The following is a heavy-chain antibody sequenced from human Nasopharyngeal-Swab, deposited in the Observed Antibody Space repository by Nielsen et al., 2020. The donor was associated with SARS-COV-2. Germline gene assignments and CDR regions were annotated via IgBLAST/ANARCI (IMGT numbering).Heavy chain of an antibody. CDR2: ISSSGSTI. Sequence: VRQMPGKGLEWVSYISSSGSTIYYADSVKGRFTISRDNAKNSLYLQMNSLRAEDTAVYYCARDDYGGVDYWGQGTLVTVSS. J-gene: IGHJ4*02. V-gene: IGHV3-48*03. D-gene: IGHD4-23*01. CDR3: ARDDYGGVDY.